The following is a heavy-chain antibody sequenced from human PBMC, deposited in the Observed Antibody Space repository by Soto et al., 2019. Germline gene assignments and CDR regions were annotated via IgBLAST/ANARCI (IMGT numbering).Heavy chain of an antibody. CDR2: ISYDGSNK. Sequence: GGSLRLSCAASGFTFSSYAMHWVRQAPGKGLEWVAVISYDGSNKYYADSVKGRFTISRDNSKNTLYLQMNSLRAEDTAVYYCARGTLGYCISTSCYNNAFDIWGQGTMVTVSS. J-gene: IGHJ3*02. D-gene: IGHD2-2*02. V-gene: IGHV3-30-3*01. CDR1: GFTFSSYA. CDR3: ARGTLGYCISTSCYNNAFDI.